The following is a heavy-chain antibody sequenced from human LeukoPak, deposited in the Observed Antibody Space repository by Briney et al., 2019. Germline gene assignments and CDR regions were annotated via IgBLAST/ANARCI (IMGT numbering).Heavy chain of an antibody. J-gene: IGHJ4*02. CDR3: AKDKTTVTL. CDR2: ISASGGST. V-gene: IGHV3-23*01. CDR1: GFTFSSYA. D-gene: IGHD4-11*01. Sequence: GGSLRLSCAASGFTFSSYAMSWVRQAPGKGLEWVSAISASGGSTNHADSVKGRFTISRDTSKDTLYLQMNSLRAEDTAVYYCAKDKTTVTLWGQGTLVTVSS.